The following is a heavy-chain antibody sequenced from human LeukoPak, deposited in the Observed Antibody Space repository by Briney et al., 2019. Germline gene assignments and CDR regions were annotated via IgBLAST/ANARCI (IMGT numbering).Heavy chain of an antibody. Sequence: SETLSLTCAVYGGPCRGYYWGRIRQPPGKGLEWIGEFNHSGSTNYNPSIKSRVTISVDTSKNQFSLELSSVTAADTAVYYCARGRVPAYSGWYKPVFDYGGQGTLVTVSS. V-gene: IGHV4-34*01. D-gene: IGHD6-19*01. J-gene: IGHJ4*02. CDR1: GGPCRGYY. CDR3: ARGRVPAYSGWYKPVFDY. CDR2: FNHSGST.